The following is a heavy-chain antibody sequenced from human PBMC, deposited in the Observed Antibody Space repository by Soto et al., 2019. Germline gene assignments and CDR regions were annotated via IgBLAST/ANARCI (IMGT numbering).Heavy chain of an antibody. CDR1: GFSLTTPGVS. D-gene: IGHD2-21*02. Sequence: QITLKASGPTLVKPTQPLTLTCTFSGFSLTTPGVSVGWIRQPPGKALEWIALIYWDDDKRYSPSLRSRLTISKDTSNNQVVHKMNDRDPVDTATYYCAHRVVMLTPTDHDNDWFDPWPQGTLVTVSS. CDR2: IYWDDDK. CDR3: AHRVVMLTPTDHDNDWFDP. V-gene: IGHV2-5*02. J-gene: IGHJ5*02.